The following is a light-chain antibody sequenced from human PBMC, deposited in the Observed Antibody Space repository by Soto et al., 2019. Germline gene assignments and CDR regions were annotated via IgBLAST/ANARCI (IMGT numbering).Light chain of an antibody. CDR1: QSISMY. CDR3: QQSYSTIT. J-gene: IGKJ5*01. CDR2: AAS. Sequence: DIQMTQSPSSLSASVGDRVTITCRASQSISMYLNWYQQKPGKAPKLLIYAASSLQSGVPSRFSGSGSGTDFTLTISSLQPEDFATYYCQQSYSTITFGQGTRLEIK. V-gene: IGKV1-39*01.